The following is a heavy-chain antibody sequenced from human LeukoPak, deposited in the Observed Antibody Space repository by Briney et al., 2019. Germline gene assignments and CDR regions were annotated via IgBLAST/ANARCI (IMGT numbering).Heavy chain of an antibody. CDR3: ARRNLGTMNTLDC. CDR1: GASISDYY. CDR2: THVTENT. D-gene: IGHD1/OR15-1a*01. J-gene: IGHJ4*02. V-gene: IGHV4-4*07. Sequence: PSETLSLTCNVSGASISDYYWTWIRQPAGGGLEWIGRTHVTENTKYNPSLRGRVTMSVDTSKKQGSLKLSSAPATDTAIYYCARRNLGTMNTLDCWGQGSLVTVSS.